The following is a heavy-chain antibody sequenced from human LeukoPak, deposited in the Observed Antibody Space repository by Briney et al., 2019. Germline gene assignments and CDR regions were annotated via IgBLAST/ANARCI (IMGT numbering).Heavy chain of an antibody. Sequence: PGGSLRLSCAASGFTFDDYAMHWVRQAPGKGLEWVSGISWNSGSIGYADSVKGRFTISRDNAKNSLYLQMNSLRAEDTALYYCAKVIDRIVAPGAFDIWGQGTMVTVSS. D-gene: IGHD1-26*01. V-gene: IGHV3-9*01. CDR3: AKVIDRIVAPGAFDI. J-gene: IGHJ3*02. CDR2: ISWNSGSI. CDR1: GFTFDDYA.